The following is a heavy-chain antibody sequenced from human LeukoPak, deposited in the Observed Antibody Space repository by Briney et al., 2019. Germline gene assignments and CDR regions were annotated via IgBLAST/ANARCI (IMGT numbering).Heavy chain of an antibody. V-gene: IGHV3-33*08. CDR2: IWYDGSNK. D-gene: IGHD6-19*01. Sequence: GGSLRLSCAASGFTFSSHAMHWVRQAPGKGLEWVAVIWYDGSNKYYADSVKGRFTISRDNSKNTLYLQMNSLRAEDTAVYYCARANRLVLDYWGQGTLVTVSS. CDR3: ARANRLVLDY. CDR1: GFTFSSHA. J-gene: IGHJ4*02.